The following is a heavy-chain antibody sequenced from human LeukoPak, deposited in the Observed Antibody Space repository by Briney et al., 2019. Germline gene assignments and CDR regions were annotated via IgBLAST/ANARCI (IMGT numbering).Heavy chain of an antibody. CDR2: IWYDGSNK. CDR3: ARVTGTTGLFDY. V-gene: IGHV3-33*01. Sequence: GGSLRLSCAASGFTFSSYGMHWVRQAPGKGLEWVAVIWYDGSNKYYADPVKGRFTISRDNSKNTLYLQMNSLRAEDTAVYYCARVTGTTGLFDYWGQGTLVAVSS. CDR1: GFTFSSYG. J-gene: IGHJ4*02. D-gene: IGHD1-7*01.